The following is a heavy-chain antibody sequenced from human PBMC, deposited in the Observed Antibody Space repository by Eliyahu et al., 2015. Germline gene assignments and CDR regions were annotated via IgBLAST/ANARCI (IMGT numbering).Heavy chain of an antibody. CDR3: AHDITQYDFWTAYDYNPTNAFDV. Sequence: QITLKESGPTLVKPTQTLTLTCTFSGFSLSTSGVGVAWIRQPPGKALEWLALIFWDDDKRYSPSLKSRLTITKDTSKNQVVLTMTNMDPVDTATYYCAHDITQYDFWTAYDYNPTNAFDVWGQGTMVTVSS. J-gene: IGHJ3*01. CDR1: GFSLSTSGVG. D-gene: IGHD3-3*01. CDR2: IFWDDDK. V-gene: IGHV2-5*02.